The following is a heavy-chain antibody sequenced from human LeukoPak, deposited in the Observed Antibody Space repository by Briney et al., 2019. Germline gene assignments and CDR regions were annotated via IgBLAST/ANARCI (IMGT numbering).Heavy chain of an antibody. CDR2: IKQDGSEK. CDR1: GFIFSTYS. D-gene: IGHD3-16*01. V-gene: IGHV3-7*01. J-gene: IGHJ4*02. Sequence: PGGSLRLSCATSGFIFSTYSLNWVRQAPGKGLEWVANIKQDGSEKYYVDSVKGRFTISRDNAKNSLYLQMNSLRAEDMALYYCARPGAYVKDWGQGTLVTVSS. CDR3: ARPGAYVKD.